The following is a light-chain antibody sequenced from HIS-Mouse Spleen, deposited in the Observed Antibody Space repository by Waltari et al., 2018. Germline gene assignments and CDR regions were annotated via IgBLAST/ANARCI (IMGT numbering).Light chain of an antibody. Sequence: DIQLTQSPSFLSASVGDRVTITCRASQGISSYLNWYQQKPGKAPKLLIYAASSLQSGVPSRFSGSGSVTDFTLTISSLQPEDFATYYCQQSYSTPLTFGGGTKVEIK. V-gene: IGKV1-39*01. CDR1: QGISSY. CDR3: QQSYSTPLT. J-gene: IGKJ4*01. CDR2: AAS.